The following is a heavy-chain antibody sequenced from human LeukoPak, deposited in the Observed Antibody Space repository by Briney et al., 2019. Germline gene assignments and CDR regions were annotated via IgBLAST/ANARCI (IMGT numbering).Heavy chain of an antibody. CDR3: ARGPGEGGSSGYYYGKPEVPAEYYSDY. J-gene: IGHJ4*02. CDR1: GYSFIIYY. V-gene: IGHV1-46*01. CDR2: SNPSGGST. D-gene: IGHD3-22*01. Sequence: GASVKVSCKSSGYSFIIYYIHWVRQAPGQGLEWMGISNPSGGSTSFAQKFQGRVTMTTDMSTSTVYMELSSLRSEDTAVYYCARGPGEGGSSGYYYGKPEVPAEYYSDYWGQGTLVTVSS.